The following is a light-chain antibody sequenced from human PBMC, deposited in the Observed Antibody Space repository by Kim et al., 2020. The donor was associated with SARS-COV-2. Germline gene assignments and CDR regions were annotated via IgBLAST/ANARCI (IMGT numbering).Light chain of an antibody. V-gene: IGLV2-23*02. CDR2: EVS. Sequence: QSALTQPASVSGSPGQSITISCTGISSDVGSYNLVSWYQQHPGKAPKLMIYEVSKRPSGVSNRFSGSKSGNTASLTISGLQAEDEADYYCCSYAGSSTSYVVFGGGTQLTVL. CDR1: SSDVGSYNL. J-gene: IGLJ2*01. CDR3: CSYAGSSTSYVV.